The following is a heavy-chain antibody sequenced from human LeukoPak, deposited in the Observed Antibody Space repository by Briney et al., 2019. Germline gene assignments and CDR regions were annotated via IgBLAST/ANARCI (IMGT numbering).Heavy chain of an antibody. CDR2: ISSSSSYI. D-gene: IGHD2-2*01. V-gene: IGHV3-21*01. J-gene: IGHJ3*02. Sequence: GGSLRLSCAASGFTFSSYSMNWVRQAPGKGLEWVSSISSSSSYIYYADSVKGRFTISRDNAKNSLYLQMNSLRAEDTAVYYCAKDKYCSSTSYGCAFDIWGQGTMVTVSS. CDR1: GFTFSSYS. CDR3: AKDKYCSSTSYGCAFDI.